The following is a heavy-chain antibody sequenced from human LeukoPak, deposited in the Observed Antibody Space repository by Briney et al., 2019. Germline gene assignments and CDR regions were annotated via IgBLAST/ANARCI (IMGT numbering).Heavy chain of an antibody. D-gene: IGHD1-26*01. J-gene: IGHJ6*02. CDR1: GFTFSSSG. V-gene: IGHV3-23*01. CDR2: ISGSGGST. Sequence: GGSLRLSCAASGFTFSSSGMHWVRQAPGKGLEWVSAISGSGGSTYYADSVKGRFTISRDNSKNTLYLQMNSLRAEDTAVYYCAKVGGRGMDVWGQGTTVTVSS. CDR3: AKVGGRGMDV.